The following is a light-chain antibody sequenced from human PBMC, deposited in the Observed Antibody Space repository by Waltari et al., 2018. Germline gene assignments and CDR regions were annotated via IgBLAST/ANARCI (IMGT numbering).Light chain of an antibody. CDR3: HQHNSYPLP. Sequence: DIQMTHSPSTLSASVGDRVTITCRASQSMSSWLAWYQQKPGKAPKLLIYKASSLQSGVSSRFSGSGSGTEFTLTISSLQPDDFATYYCHQHNSYPLPFGGGTKVEIK. J-gene: IGKJ4*01. CDR2: KAS. V-gene: IGKV1-5*03. CDR1: QSMSSW.